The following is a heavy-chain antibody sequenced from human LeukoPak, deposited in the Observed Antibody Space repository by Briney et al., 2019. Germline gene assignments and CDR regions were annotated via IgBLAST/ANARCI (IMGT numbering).Heavy chain of an antibody. CDR3: ARGRDSSGWYWGDY. Sequence: ASVKVSCKTSGYTFTNYGISWVRQAPGQGLEWMGWISGYNGYTNYAQKLQGRVTMTTDTSTSTAYMELRSLRSDDTAVYYCARGRDSSGWYWGDYWGQGTLVTVSS. CDR2: ISGYNGYT. V-gene: IGHV1-18*01. CDR1: GYTFTNYG. D-gene: IGHD6-19*01. J-gene: IGHJ4*02.